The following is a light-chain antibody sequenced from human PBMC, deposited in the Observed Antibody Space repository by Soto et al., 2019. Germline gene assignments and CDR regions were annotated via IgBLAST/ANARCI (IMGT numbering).Light chain of an antibody. CDR3: QHYGSSLWR. Sequence: NVFKLSPGTLSLSPRERATLSCRASQSLSGNYLAWYQQKPGQAPRVLIYRASIRATGISDRFSGSGSGTDFTLTISRLEPEDFAVYYCQHYGSSLWRFGQGAKVDIK. J-gene: IGKJ1*01. CDR1: QSLSGNY. V-gene: IGKV3-20*01. CDR2: RAS.